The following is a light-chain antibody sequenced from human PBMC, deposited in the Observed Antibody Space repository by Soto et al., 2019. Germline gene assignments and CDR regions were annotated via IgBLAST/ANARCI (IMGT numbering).Light chain of an antibody. J-gene: IGKJ4*01. Sequence: ETVMTQSPATLSVSPGERVTLSCRASQAVSNNLAWYQQKPGQAPRLLIYGTFTRATGVPVRFSGGGSGTESTNTSSSLQSEDFAFYYCQPYNDWPLTFGGGTKVEIK. CDR2: GTF. CDR1: QAVSNN. V-gene: IGKV3-15*01. CDR3: QPYNDWPLT.